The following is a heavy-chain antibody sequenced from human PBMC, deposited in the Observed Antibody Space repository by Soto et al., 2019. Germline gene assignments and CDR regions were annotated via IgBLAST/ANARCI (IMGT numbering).Heavy chain of an antibody. D-gene: IGHD3-10*01. CDR3: AGEADYYSSGSYYSLPPDY. Sequence: GESLKISCKGSGYSFTSYWIGWVRQMPGKGLGWMGIIYPGDSDTRYGPSFQGQVTISADKSISTAYLQWSSLKASDTAMYYCAGEADYYSSGSYYSLPPDYWSQGTLVTSPQ. V-gene: IGHV5-51*01. CDR2: IYPGDSDT. CDR1: GYSFTSYW. J-gene: IGHJ4*02.